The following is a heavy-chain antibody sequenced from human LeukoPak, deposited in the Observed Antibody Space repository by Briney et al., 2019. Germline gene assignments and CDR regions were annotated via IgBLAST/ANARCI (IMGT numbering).Heavy chain of an antibody. V-gene: IGHV4-39*07. Sequence: SETLSLTCTVSGGSISSSSYYWGWIRQPPGKGLEWIGSIYYSGSTYYNPSLKSRVTISVDMSKNQFSLKLSSVTAADTAVYYCARDYPHSGSYRTFDYWGQGTLVTVSS. CDR1: GGSISSSSYY. CDR3: ARDYPHSGSYRTFDY. D-gene: IGHD1-26*01. J-gene: IGHJ4*02. CDR2: IYYSGST.